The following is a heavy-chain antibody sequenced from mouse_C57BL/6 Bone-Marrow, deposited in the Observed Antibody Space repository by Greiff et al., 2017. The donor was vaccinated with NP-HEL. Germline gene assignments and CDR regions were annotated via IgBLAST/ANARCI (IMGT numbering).Heavy chain of an antibody. J-gene: IGHJ2*01. CDR1: GYTFTDYY. CDR2: INPNNGGT. CDR3: ARYYGSPGYFDY. V-gene: IGHV1-26*01. Sequence: EVQLQQSGPELVKPGASVKISCKASGYTFTDYYMNWVKQSHGKSLEWIGDINPNNGGTSYNQKFKGKATLTVDKSSSTAYMELRSLTSEDSAVYYCARYYGSPGYFDYWGQGTTLTVSS. D-gene: IGHD1-1*01.